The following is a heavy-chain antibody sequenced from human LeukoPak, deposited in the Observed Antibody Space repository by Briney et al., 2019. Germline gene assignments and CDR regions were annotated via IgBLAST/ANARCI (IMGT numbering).Heavy chain of an antibody. V-gene: IGHV4-31*03. CDR2: IYYSGST. D-gene: IGHD4-11*01. Sequence: SRTLSVTFTVSLGSILCGRYYWRCLPQPPGKGLEWIGYIYYSGSTYYNPSLKSRVTQSVDTSKNQFSLKLSSVTAADTAVYYCARTFYSNYGMDVWGQGTTVTVSS. CDR3: ARTFYSNYGMDV. CDR1: LGSILCGRYY. J-gene: IGHJ6*02.